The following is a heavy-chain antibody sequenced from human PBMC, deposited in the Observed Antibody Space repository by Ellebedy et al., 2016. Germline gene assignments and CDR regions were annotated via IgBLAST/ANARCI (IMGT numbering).Heavy chain of an antibody. D-gene: IGHD6-13*01. CDR2: ISYDGSNK. J-gene: IGHJ4*02. CDR1: GFTFSSYG. CDR3: AKDPGAAAIEGVY. Sequence: GGSLRLXCAASGFTFSSYGMHWVRQAPGKGLEWVAVISYDGSNKYYADSVKGRFTISRDNSKNTLYLQMNSLRAEDTAVYYCAKDPGAAAIEGVYWGQGTLVTVSS. V-gene: IGHV3-30*18.